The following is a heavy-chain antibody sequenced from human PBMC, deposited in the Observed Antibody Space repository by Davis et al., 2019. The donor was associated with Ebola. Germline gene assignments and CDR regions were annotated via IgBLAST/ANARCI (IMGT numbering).Heavy chain of an antibody. CDR2: INHSGST. V-gene: IGHV4-61*01. D-gene: IGHD3-9*01. J-gene: IGHJ6*04. CDR1: GGSVSSGSYY. CDR3: ARGPATNFDWLLLSYGMDV. Sequence: GSLRLSCTVSGGSVSSGSYYWSWIRQPPGKGLEWIGEINHSGSTNYNPSLKSRVTISVDTSKNQFSLKLSSVTAADTAVYYCARGPATNFDWLLLSYGMDVWGKGTTVTVSS.